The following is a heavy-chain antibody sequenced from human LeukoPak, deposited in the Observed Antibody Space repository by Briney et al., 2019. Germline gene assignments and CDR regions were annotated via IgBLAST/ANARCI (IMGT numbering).Heavy chain of an antibody. Sequence: ASVKVSCKASGYTFTGYYMHLVRQAPGQGLEWMGWINPNSGDTNYAQKFQGRVTMTRDTSISTAYMELTRLRSDDTAMYYCAREEGYCSSTSCSAPFDYWGQGTLVTVSS. CDR2: INPNSGDT. V-gene: IGHV1-2*02. J-gene: IGHJ4*02. D-gene: IGHD2-2*01. CDR1: GYTFTGYY. CDR3: AREEGYCSSTSCSAPFDY.